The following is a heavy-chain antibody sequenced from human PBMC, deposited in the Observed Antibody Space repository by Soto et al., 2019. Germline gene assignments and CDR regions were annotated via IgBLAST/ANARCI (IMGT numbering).Heavy chain of an antibody. CDR1: GGSISSGGYY. Sequence: KPSETLSLTCTVSGGSISSGGYYWSWIRQHPGKGLEWIGYIYYSGSTYYNPSLKSRVTISVDTSKNQFSLKLSSVTAADTAVYYCARVGYYDSSGPHAFDIWGQGTMVTVSS. V-gene: IGHV4-31*03. D-gene: IGHD3-22*01. CDR2: IYYSGST. J-gene: IGHJ3*02. CDR3: ARVGYYDSSGPHAFDI.